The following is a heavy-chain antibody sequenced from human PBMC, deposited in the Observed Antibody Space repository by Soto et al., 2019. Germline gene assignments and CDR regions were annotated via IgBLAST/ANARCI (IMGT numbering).Heavy chain of an antibody. CDR3: ARDLGGYSYGYAYYYYYGMDV. Sequence: PSETLSLTCTVSGGSISSYYWSWIRQPPGKGLEWSGYIYYSGSTNYNPSLKSRVTISVDTSKNQFSLKLSSVTAADTAVYYCARDLGGYSYGYAYYYYYGMDVWGQGTSVTVSS. CDR1: GGSISSYY. CDR2: IYYSGST. J-gene: IGHJ6*02. D-gene: IGHD5-18*01. V-gene: IGHV4-59*01.